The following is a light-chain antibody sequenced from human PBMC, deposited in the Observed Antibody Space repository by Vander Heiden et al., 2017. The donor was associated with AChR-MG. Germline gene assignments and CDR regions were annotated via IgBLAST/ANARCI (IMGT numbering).Light chain of an antibody. Sequence: IVFTQSPATLSLSPGERATLSCRASQSDSSYLAWYQQKPGQAPMLLIYDASYRATGIPARFSGSGSGTDFTLTISRLDPEDSAVYYCQRWSNCTYTFGQRTKLEIK. CDR1: QSDSSY. CDR2: DAS. CDR3: QRWSNCTYT. J-gene: IGKJ2*01. V-gene: IGKV3-11*01.